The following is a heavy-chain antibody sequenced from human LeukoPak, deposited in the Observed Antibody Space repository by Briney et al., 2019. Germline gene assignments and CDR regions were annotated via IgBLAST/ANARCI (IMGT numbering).Heavy chain of an antibody. CDR2: INSDGSST. V-gene: IGHV3-74*01. CDR3: ARVPGRGQRLVYGVAFDI. D-gene: IGHD6-13*01. Sequence: GGSLRLSCAASGFTFSSYWMHWVRQAPGKGLVWVSRINSDGSSTSYADSVKGRFTISRDNAKNTLYLQMNSLRAEDTAVYYCARVPGRGQRLVYGVAFDIWGQGTMVTVSS. CDR1: GFTFSSYW. J-gene: IGHJ3*02.